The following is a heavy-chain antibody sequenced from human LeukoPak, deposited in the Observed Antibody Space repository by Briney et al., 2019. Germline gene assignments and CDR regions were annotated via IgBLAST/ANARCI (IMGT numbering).Heavy chain of an antibody. D-gene: IGHD6-19*01. CDR1: GFTFSSYA. J-gene: IGHJ6*02. V-gene: IGHV3-23*01. Sequence: QAGGSLRLSCAASGFTFSSYAMSWVRQAPGKGLEWVSAISGSGGSTYYADSVKGRFTISRDNSKNTLYLQMNSLRAEDTAVYYCAKWGSIAVAQPGRNYYYYGMDVWGQGTTVTVSS. CDR3: AKWGSIAVAQPGRNYYYYGMDV. CDR2: ISGSGGST.